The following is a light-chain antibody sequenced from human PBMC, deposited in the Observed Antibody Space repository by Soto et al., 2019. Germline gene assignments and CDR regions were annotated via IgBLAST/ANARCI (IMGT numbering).Light chain of an antibody. V-gene: IGKV3-20*01. CDR3: QQYGSSPT. Sequence: EIVMTQSPANLYVSPGERATLSCRASQSVSSSYLAWYQQKPGQAPRLLIYGASSRATGIPDRFSGSGSGTDFTLTISRLEPEDFAVYYCQQYGSSPTFGQGAKVDI. CDR2: GAS. J-gene: IGKJ1*01. CDR1: QSVSSSY.